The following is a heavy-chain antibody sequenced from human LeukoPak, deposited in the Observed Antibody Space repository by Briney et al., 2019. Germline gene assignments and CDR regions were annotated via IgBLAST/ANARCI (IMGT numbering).Heavy chain of an antibody. CDR3: ATGGTSDWIDAFHI. CDR2: ISSGGGST. J-gene: IGHJ3*02. CDR1: GITFGKYA. Sequence: GGSLRLSCEASGITFGKYAMSWVRQTPGRGLEWISGISSGGGSTYYADSVRGRFIISRDNFENTLNLQMNSLGVEDTAIYYCATGGTSDWIDAFHIWGQGTMVSVSS. D-gene: IGHD6-19*01. V-gene: IGHV3-23*01.